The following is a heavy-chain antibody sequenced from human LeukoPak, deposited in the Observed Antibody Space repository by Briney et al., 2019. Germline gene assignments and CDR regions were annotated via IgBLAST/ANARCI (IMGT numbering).Heavy chain of an antibody. J-gene: IGHJ4*01. CDR1: GFTFTDYR. Sequence: TGGSLRLSCEVSGFTFTDYRMNWVRQAPGKGPEWVASIRQDGSEKTYVDSVEGRFTISRDNTKNSLSLQLNGLRAEDTAVYYCARDGTAAGLYFDLWGQGTLVTVSS. CDR3: ARDGTAAGLYFDL. V-gene: IGHV3-7*01. D-gene: IGHD6-13*01. CDR2: IRQDGSEK.